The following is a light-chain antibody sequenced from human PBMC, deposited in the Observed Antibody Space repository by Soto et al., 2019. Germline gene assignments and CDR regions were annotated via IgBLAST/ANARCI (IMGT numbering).Light chain of an antibody. CDR3: QQSYNTPWT. J-gene: IGKJ1*01. CDR1: QRISNY. V-gene: IGKV1-39*01. CDR2: AAS. Sequence: DIQMNQSPSSLSASVGDRVTITCRASQRISNYLSWYQQIPGKAPKLLIYAASTLRSGVSSRFSGSGSGTDFTLTISSLQPEDFATYYCQQSYNTPWTFGQGTKVEIK.